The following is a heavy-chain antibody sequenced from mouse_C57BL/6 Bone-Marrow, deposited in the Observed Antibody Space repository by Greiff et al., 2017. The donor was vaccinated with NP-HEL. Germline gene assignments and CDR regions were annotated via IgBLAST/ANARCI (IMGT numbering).Heavy chain of an antibody. Sequence: VHVKQSGAELVRPGSSVKMSCKTSGYTFTSYGINWVKQRPGQGLEWIGYIYIGNGYTEYNEKFKGKATLTSDTSSSTAYMQLSSLTSEDSAIYFCARGGLRRRDWYFDVWGTGTTVTVSS. CDR2: IYIGNGYT. D-gene: IGHD2-4*01. V-gene: IGHV1-58*01. CDR3: ARGGLRRRDWYFDV. J-gene: IGHJ1*03. CDR1: GYTFTSYG.